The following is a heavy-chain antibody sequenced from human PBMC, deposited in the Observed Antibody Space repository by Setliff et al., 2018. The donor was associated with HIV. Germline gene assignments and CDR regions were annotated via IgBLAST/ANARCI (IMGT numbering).Heavy chain of an antibody. Sequence: LRLSCAASGFTFSSYWMHWVRQAPGKGLVWVFGMDTDGSSTRYADSVKGRFTISRDNAKNMLYLQMNSLSADDTAVYYCVRGSGYYYFDNWGQGALVTVSS. D-gene: IGHD3-22*01. CDR3: VRGSGYYYFDN. J-gene: IGHJ4*02. CDR1: GFTFSSYW. CDR2: MDTDGSST. V-gene: IGHV3-74*01.